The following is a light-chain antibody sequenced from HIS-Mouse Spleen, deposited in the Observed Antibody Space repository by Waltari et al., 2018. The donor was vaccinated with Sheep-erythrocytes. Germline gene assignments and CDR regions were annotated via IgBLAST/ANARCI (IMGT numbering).Light chain of an antibody. CDR2: GNS. J-gene: IGLJ2*01. CDR3: QSYDSSLSAVV. V-gene: IGLV1-40*01. Sequence: QSVLTQPPSVSGAPGQRVTISCTGSSSNIGAGYDVHWYQQLPGTAPKLLICGNSNRPSGVPDRFSGSKSGTSASLAITGLQAKDEADYYCQSYDSSLSAVVFGGGTKLTVL. CDR1: SSNIGAGYD.